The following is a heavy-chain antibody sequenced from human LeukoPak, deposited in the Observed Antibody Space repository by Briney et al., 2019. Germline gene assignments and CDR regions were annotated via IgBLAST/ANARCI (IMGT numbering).Heavy chain of an antibody. D-gene: IGHD3-16*01. CDR1: GFTFSNYY. Sequence: GGSLRLSCAASGFTFSNYYMSWIRQAPGKGLEWVSYISSSGSTIYYADSVKGRFTISRDNAKNSQYLQMNSLRAEDTALYYCARGRGVDRFDYWGQGTLVTVSS. J-gene: IGHJ4*02. V-gene: IGHV3-11*04. CDR2: ISSSGSTI. CDR3: ARGRGVDRFDY.